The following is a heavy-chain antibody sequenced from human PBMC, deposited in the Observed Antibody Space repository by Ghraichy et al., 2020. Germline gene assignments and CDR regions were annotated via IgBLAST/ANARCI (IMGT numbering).Heavy chain of an antibody. D-gene: IGHD6-6*01. CDR1: GGSFSPYY. J-gene: IGHJ4*02. CDR3: ARGLSASLFAL. Sequence: SETLSLTCSVSGGSFSPYYWSWIRQSPERRLQWIGYIYHNGYTHYNPALRGRVTISLDMSRSQFSLKMNTMTAADNAIYFCARGLSASLFALWGQGLLVTVS. V-gene: IGHV4-59*01. CDR2: IYHNGYT.